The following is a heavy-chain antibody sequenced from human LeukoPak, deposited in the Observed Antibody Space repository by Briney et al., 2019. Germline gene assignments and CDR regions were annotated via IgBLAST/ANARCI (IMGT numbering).Heavy chain of an antibody. D-gene: IGHD2-15*01. CDR2: IYYSGST. CDR3: ARDVRGGCDGGSCHY. CDR1: GGSISSSSYY. J-gene: IGHJ4*02. V-gene: IGHV4-39*07. Sequence: PSETLSLTCTVSGGSISSSSYYRGWIRQPPGKGLEWIGSIYYSGSTYYNPSLKSRVTISVDTSKNQFSLKLSSVPAADTAVYYCARDVRGGCDGGSCHYWGQGTLVTVSS.